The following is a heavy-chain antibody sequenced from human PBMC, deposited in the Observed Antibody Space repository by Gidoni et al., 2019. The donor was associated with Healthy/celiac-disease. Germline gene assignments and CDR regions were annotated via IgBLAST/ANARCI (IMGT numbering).Heavy chain of an antibody. CDR3: AGGSYVWGSYRYYFDY. V-gene: IGHV4-4*02. J-gene: IGHJ4*02. CDR1: GGSIRSSNW. D-gene: IGHD3-16*02. CDR2: IYHSGST. Sequence: QVQLQESGPGLVKPSGPLSLTCAVSGGSIRSSNWWSWVRKPPGKGLEWIGEIYHSGSTNYNPSLKSRVTISVDKSKNQFSLKLSSVTAADTAVYYCAGGSYVWGSYRYYFDYWGQGTLVTVSS.